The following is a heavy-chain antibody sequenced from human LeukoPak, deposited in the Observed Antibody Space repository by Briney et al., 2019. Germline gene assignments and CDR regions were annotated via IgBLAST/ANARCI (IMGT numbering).Heavy chain of an antibody. CDR1: GGTFSSYA. CDR3: ARGDIYYYDSSGRNFQH. V-gene: IGHV1-69*13. Sequence: SVKVSCKASGGTFSSYAISWVRQAPGQGLEWMGGIIPNFGTANYAQKFQGRVTITADGSTSTAYMELSSLRSEDTAVYYCARGDIYYYDSSGRNFQHWGQGTLVTVSS. D-gene: IGHD3-22*01. CDR2: IIPNFGTA. J-gene: IGHJ1*01.